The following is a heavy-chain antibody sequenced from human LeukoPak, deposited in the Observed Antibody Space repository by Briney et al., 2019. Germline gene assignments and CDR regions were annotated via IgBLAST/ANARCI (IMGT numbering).Heavy chain of an antibody. CDR1: GFTFSSYS. CDR3: ARDRGGSYSAIDY. V-gene: IGHV3-48*04. D-gene: IGHD1-26*01. Sequence: GGSLRLSCAASGFTFSSYSMNWVHQAPGKGLGWVSFISISSSTIYYADSVKGRFTISRDNAKTSLYLQMNSLRAEDTAVYYCARDRGGSYSAIDYWGQGTLVTVSS. CDR2: ISISSSTI. J-gene: IGHJ4*02.